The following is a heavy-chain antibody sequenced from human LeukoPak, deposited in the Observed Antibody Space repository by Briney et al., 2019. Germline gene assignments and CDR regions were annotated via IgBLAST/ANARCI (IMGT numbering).Heavy chain of an antibody. CDR3: ARARLVEATKGGFMDD. CDR2: INHSGST. CDR1: GGSFSGYY. D-gene: IGHD1-26*01. V-gene: IGHV4-34*01. Sequence: SETLSLTCAVYGGSFSGYYWSWIRQPPGKGLEWIGEINHSGSTNYNPSLKSRVAISVDTSKNQFSLKLSSVTAADTAVYYCARARLVEATKGGFMDDWGQGTTVTVSS. J-gene: IGHJ6*02.